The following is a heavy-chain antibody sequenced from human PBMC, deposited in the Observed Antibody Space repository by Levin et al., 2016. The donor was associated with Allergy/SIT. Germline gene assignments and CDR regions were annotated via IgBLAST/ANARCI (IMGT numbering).Heavy chain of an antibody. CDR3: ARDTTEDYHNGMDV. CDR2: IKHDGTKK. Sequence: GGSLRLSCTASGFTFSNYWMSWVRQAPGKGLEWVANIKHDGTKKYYVDSVMGRFTISRDDAKNSLYLQMNSLRDEDTAVYYCARDTTEDYHNGMDVWGQGTTVTVSS. J-gene: IGHJ6*02. D-gene: IGHD1-14*01. V-gene: IGHV3-7*03. CDR1: GFTFSNYW.